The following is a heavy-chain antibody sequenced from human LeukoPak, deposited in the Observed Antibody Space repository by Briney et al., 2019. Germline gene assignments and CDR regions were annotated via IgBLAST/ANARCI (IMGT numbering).Heavy chain of an antibody. CDR2: TRFDGTQK. CDR1: GFTFSSYG. CDR3: ARDLAVAGPDAFDI. Sequence: GGSLRLSCAASGFTFSSYGMHWVRQTPGKGLEWVAFTRFDGTQKYYANSVTGRFTISRDNSENTLYLQMNSLRAEDTAVYYCARDLAVAGPDAFDIWGQGTMVTVSS. J-gene: IGHJ3*02. D-gene: IGHD6-19*01. V-gene: IGHV3-30*02.